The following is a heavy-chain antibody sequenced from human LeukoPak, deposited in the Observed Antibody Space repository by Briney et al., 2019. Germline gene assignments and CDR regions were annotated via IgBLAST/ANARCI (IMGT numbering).Heavy chain of an antibody. J-gene: IGHJ4*02. D-gene: IGHD4-17*01. Sequence: PGGSLRLSCAASGFTFSSYAKSWVRQAPGKGLEWVSAISGSGGSTYYADSVKGRFTISRDNSKNTLYLQMNSLRAEDTAVYYCAKDHYGDYALYYFDYWGQGTLVTVSS. V-gene: IGHV3-23*01. CDR1: GFTFSSYA. CDR3: AKDHYGDYALYYFDY. CDR2: ISGSGGST.